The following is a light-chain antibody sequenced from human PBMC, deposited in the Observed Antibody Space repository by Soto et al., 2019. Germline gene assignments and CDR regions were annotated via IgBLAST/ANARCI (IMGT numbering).Light chain of an antibody. CDR3: QQSYSTPWT. J-gene: IGKJ1*01. CDR1: HSMSSY. CDR2: AAY. V-gene: IGKV1-39*01. Sequence: DIQMTQSPSSLSASVGDRVTITCRASHSMSSYLNWYQQKPGKAPKLLIYAAYSLQNGVQSRFSGSGSGTDFTLTIRSLQPEDFATYYCQQSYSTPWTFGQGTKVDIK.